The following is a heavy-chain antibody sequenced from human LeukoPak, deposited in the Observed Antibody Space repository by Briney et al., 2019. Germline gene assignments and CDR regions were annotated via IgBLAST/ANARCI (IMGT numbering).Heavy chain of an antibody. D-gene: IGHD4-17*01. Sequence: GGFLRLSCAASGFTFSSYGMHWVRQAPGKGLEWVAVISYDGSNKYYADSVKGRFTISRDNSKNTLYLQMNSLRAEDTAVYYCAKTPFTVTTLFDYWGQGTLVTVSS. V-gene: IGHV3-30*18. CDR1: GFTFSSYG. J-gene: IGHJ4*02. CDR2: ISYDGSNK. CDR3: AKTPFTVTTLFDY.